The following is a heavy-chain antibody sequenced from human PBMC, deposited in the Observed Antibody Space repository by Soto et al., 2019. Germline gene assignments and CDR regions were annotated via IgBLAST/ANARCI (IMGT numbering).Heavy chain of an antibody. CDR1: GFAFSSYA. D-gene: IGHD5-18*01. Sequence: PGGSLRLSCAASGFAFSSYAMSWVRQAPGKGLEWVSFISGSGGNTYYADSVKGRFAISRVNSKNTLFLQMNSLRAEDTAIYYCAKDDLIGYTYAYNYWGQGAPVTVSS. V-gene: IGHV3-23*01. CDR2: ISGSGGNT. J-gene: IGHJ4*02. CDR3: AKDDLIGYTYAYNY.